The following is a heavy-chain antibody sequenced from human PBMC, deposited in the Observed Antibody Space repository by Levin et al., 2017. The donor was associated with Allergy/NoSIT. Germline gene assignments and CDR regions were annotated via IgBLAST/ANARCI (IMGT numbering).Heavy chain of an antibody. Sequence: ETLSLTCTVSGGSISSYYWSWIRQPPGKGLEWIGYIYYSGSTNYNPSLKSRVTISVDTSKNQFSLKLSSVTAADTAVYYCARGYSSGWYDYWGQGTLVTVSS. V-gene: IGHV4-59*01. D-gene: IGHD6-19*01. CDR3: ARGYSSGWYDY. J-gene: IGHJ4*02. CDR1: GGSISSYY. CDR2: IYYSGST.